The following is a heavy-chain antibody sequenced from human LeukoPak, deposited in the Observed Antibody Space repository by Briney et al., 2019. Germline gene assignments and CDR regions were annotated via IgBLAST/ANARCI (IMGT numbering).Heavy chain of an antibody. CDR3: ARDCSGGSCYQIGMDV. J-gene: IGHJ6*02. CDR1: GGSISSGSYY. Sequence: SETLSLTCTVPGGSISSGSYYWSWIRQPAGKGLEWIGRIYTSGSTNYNPSLKSRVTISVDTSKNQFSLKLSSVTAADTAVYYCARDCSGGSCYQIGMDVWGQGTTVTVSS. D-gene: IGHD2-15*01. CDR2: IYTSGST. V-gene: IGHV4-61*02.